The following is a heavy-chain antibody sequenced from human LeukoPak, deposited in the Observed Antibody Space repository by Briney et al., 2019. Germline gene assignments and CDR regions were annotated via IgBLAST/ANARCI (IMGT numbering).Heavy chain of an antibody. D-gene: IGHD2-15*01. CDR2: ISSSGSTI. Sequence: PGGSLRLSCAASRFTLSEYLMSWIRPAPGRGVEGVSYISSSGSTIYYADSVKGRFTNSRDNAKNSLYLQMNSLRAEDTAVYYCARWRRGNSGMDGWGQGTTVTVSS. CDR3: ARWRRGNSGMDG. J-gene: IGHJ6*02. CDR1: RFTLSEYL. V-gene: IGHV3-11*01.